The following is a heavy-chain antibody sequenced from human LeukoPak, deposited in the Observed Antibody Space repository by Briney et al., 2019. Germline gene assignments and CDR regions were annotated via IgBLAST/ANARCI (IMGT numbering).Heavy chain of an antibody. CDR3: ARSGPENAFDI. CDR2: INHSGST. D-gene: IGHD5-12*01. V-gene: IGHV4-34*01. CDR1: GGSFSGYY. Sequence: PSETLSLTCAVYGGSFSGYYWSWIRQPPGKGLEWIGEINHSGSTNCNPSLKSRVTISVDTSKNQFSPKLSSVTAADTAVYYCARSGPENAFDIWGQGTMVTVSS. J-gene: IGHJ3*02.